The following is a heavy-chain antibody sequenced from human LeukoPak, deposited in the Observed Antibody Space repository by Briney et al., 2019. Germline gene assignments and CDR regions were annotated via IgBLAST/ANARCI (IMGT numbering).Heavy chain of an antibody. CDR1: GFTFSSYA. CDR2: ISGSGGST. D-gene: IGHD6-19*01. J-gene: IGHJ4*02. CDR3: ARAGYSSGWYGY. V-gene: IGHV3-23*01. Sequence: SGGSLRLSCAASGFTFSSYAMSWVRQAPGKGLEWVSAISGSGGSTYYADSVKGRFTISRDNAKNTLYLQMNSLRAEDTAVYYCARAGYSSGWYGYWGQGTLVTVSS.